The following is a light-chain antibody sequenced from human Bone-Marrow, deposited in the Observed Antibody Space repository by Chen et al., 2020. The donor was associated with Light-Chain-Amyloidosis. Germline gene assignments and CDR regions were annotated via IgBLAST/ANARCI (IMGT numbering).Light chain of an antibody. CDR2: TAS. CDR1: QSITKF. J-gene: IGKJ4*01. CDR3: QQSYSTPT. Sequence: IQMTQSPSSLSASVGDRVTITCRASQSITKFLNWYQQKPGKGPKLLIYTASSLQSGVPSRFSGSGSGTDFSLTISSVQPEDLATYYCQQSYSTPTFGGGTKLEIK. V-gene: IGKV1-39*01.